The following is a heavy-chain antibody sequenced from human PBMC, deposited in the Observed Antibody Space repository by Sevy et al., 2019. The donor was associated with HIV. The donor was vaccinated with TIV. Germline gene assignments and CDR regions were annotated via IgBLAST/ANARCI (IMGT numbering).Heavy chain of an antibody. J-gene: IGHJ4*02. V-gene: IGHV3-30*04. Sequence: GGSLRLSCAASGFTFSDYAMHWVRQAPGKGLEWVAVISYDGRSNKYNADSVKGRFTISRDNSKNTLYLQMNRLRAEDTAIYYCARDRGEILSSAFDYWGQGTLVTVSS. CDR2: ISYDGRSNK. D-gene: IGHD3-16*01. CDR1: GFTFSDYA. CDR3: ARDRGEILSSAFDY.